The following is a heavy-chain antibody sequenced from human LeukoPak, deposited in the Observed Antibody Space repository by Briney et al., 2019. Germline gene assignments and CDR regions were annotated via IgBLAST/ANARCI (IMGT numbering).Heavy chain of an antibody. V-gene: IGHV1-69*13. D-gene: IGHD6-13*01. J-gene: IGHJ5*02. CDR2: IIPIFGTA. CDR1: GGTFSSYA. Sequence: ASVKVSCKASGGTFSSYAISWVRQAPGQGLEWMGGIIPIFGTANYAQKFQGRVTITADESTSTAYMELSSLRSEDTAVYYCARDFGWQQLLSNWFDPWGQGTLVTVSS. CDR3: ARDFGWQQLLSNWFDP.